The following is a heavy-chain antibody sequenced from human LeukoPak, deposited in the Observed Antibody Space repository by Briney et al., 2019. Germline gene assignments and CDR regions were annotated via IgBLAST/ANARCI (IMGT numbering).Heavy chain of an antibody. D-gene: IGHD6-13*01. CDR3: AKGVAAAPGY. CDR2: MNPNSGNT. CDR1: GYTFTSYY. J-gene: IGHJ4*02. V-gene: IGHV1-8*02. Sequence: ASVKVSCKASGYTFTSYYMHWVRQATGQGLEWMGWMNPNSGNTGYAQKFQGRVTMTRNTSISTAYMELSSLRSEDTAVYYCAKGVAAAPGYWGQGTLVTVSS.